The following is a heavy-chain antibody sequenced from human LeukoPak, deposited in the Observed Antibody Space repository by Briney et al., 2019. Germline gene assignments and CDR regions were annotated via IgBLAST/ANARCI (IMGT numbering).Heavy chain of an antibody. V-gene: IGHV4-39*01. CDR1: GGSISSSSYY. CDR2: ISYSGST. CDR3: ARQYDSSGYGAFDI. D-gene: IGHD3-22*01. Sequence: SETLSLTSTVSGGSISSSSYYWGWIRQPPGKGLEWIGTISYSGSTYYNPSLQSRVTISVDTSKNQFSLRLSSVTAADTAVYYCARQYDSSGYGAFDIWGQGTMVTVSS. J-gene: IGHJ3*02.